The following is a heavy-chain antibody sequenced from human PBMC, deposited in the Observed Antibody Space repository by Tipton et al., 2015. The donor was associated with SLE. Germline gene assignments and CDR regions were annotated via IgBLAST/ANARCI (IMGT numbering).Heavy chain of an antibody. D-gene: IGHD3-16*01. J-gene: IGHJ4*02. Sequence: GSLRLSCAASGFAFYSHAMTWVRQPAGKGLEWVSSIYTDDSTFYADSVKGRFTISRDNSKDTFYLQMNSLGPEDTAVYYCARGGMRYFDRWGQGTLVTVSS. CDR1: GFAFYSHA. V-gene: IGHV3-23*03. CDR2: IYTDDST. CDR3: ARGGMRYFDR.